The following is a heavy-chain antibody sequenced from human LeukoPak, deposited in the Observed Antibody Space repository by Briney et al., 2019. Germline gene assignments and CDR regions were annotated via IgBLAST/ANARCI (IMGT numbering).Heavy chain of an antibody. V-gene: IGHV4-59*01. CDR2: IYYSGST. CDR1: GGSLSSYY. J-gene: IGHJ4*01. Sequence: SETLSLTCTVSGGSLSSYYWSWIRQPPGKGLEWIGYIYYSGSTNYNPSLKSRVTISVDTSKNQFSLKLSSVTAADTAVYYCARDYGGYADYWGHGTMVTVSS. D-gene: IGHD5-12*01. CDR3: ARDYGGYADY.